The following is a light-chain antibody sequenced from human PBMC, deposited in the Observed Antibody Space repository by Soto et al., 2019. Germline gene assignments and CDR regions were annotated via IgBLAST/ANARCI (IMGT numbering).Light chain of an antibody. CDR1: QSVSSSY. J-gene: IGKJ4*01. CDR2: GAS. CDR3: QQYGSSPLT. Sequence: EIVLTQSPGTLSLSPGERATLSCRASQSVSSSYLAWYQQKPGQAPRLLIYGASSRATGIPDRFSGSGSGTDFTLTISRLEPDEFAVYYCQQYGSSPLTFGGGTKMEIK. V-gene: IGKV3-20*01.